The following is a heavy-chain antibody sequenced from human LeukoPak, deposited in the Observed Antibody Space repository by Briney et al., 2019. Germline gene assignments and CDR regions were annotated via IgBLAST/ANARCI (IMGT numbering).Heavy chain of an antibody. V-gene: IGHV3-7*01. D-gene: IGHD3-10*01. CDR1: GLSFSSYW. CDR2: IRHDGSDS. Sequence: GGSLRLSCTDSGLSFSSYWMSWVRQAPGKGLEWVANIRHDGSDSYYVDSVKGRFSISRNNARKSVYLQMNSLRDEDTAVYYCARDRGVQYGLDVWGQGTTVTVSS. J-gene: IGHJ6*02. CDR3: ARDRGVQYGLDV.